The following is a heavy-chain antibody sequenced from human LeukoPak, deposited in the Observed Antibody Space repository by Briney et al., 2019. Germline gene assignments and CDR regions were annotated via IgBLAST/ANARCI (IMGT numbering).Heavy chain of an antibody. CDR1: GFTFSDYT. J-gene: IGHJ4*02. CDR2: ISFDGTTK. D-gene: IGHD6-13*01. CDR3: ARDKDNSRFFDY. Sequence: GGSLRLSCAASGFTFSDYTMHWVRQAPGRGLGWVAIISFDGTTKYYAASVKGRFTISRDNSKNTLYLQMDSLRPEDTAVYYCARDKDNSRFFDYWGQGTQVTVSS. V-gene: IGHV3-30*04.